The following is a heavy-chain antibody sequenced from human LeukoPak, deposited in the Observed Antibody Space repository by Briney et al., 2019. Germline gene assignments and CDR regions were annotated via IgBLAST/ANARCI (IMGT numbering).Heavy chain of an antibody. V-gene: IGHV4-34*01. CDR3: ARHGNIVVVVAARGFDP. J-gene: IGHJ5*02. D-gene: IGHD2-15*01. Sequence: TSETLSLTCAVYGGSFSGYYWSWIRQPPGKGLEWIGEINHSGSTNYNPSLESRVTISVDTSKNQFSLRLSSVTAADTAFYYCARHGNIVVVVAARGFDPWGQGTLVTVSS. CDR2: INHSGST. CDR1: GGSFSGYY.